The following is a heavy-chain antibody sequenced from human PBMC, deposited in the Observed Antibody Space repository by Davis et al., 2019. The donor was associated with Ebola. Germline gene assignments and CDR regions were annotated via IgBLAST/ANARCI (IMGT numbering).Heavy chain of an antibody. CDR1: GFTFSSYG. V-gene: IGHV3-33*01. CDR3: ARDSRVAGRIYYYYYGMDV. J-gene: IGHJ6*02. Sequence: GESLKISCAASGFTFSSYGMHWVRQAPGKGMEWVAVIWYDGSNKYYADSVKGRFTISRDNSKNTLYLQMNSLRAEDTAVYYCARDSRVAGRIYYYYYGMDVWGQGTTVTVSS. D-gene: IGHD6-19*01. CDR2: IWYDGSNK.